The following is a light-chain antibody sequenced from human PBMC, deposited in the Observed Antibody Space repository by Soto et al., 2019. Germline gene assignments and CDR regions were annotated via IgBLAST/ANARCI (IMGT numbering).Light chain of an antibody. V-gene: IGKV3-20*01. Sequence: EIVLTQSPGTLSLSPGERATLSCRASQSVTSSYLAWYQQKPGQAPRLLIYGASSRATGIPDRFSGSGSGTDFTLTTSRLEPEDFAVYYCQQYGSSPLYTFGQGTKREIK. CDR2: GAS. J-gene: IGKJ2*01. CDR3: QQYGSSPLYT. CDR1: QSVTSSY.